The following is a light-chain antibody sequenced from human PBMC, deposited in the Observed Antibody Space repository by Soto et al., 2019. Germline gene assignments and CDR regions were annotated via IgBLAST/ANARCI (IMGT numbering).Light chain of an antibody. CDR2: DIN. CDR1: SDVPASHS. CDR3: SSYVTSSLVL. V-gene: IGLV2-14*01. J-gene: IGLJ2*01. Sequence: QSVLTQPASVSGSRGQSITVSCTATSDVPASHSVSWYQQRPGKAPILIIYDINKRPSGVSSRFSGSKSDNTASLTISGLQVEDEADYYCSSYVTSSLVLFGGGTKVTVL.